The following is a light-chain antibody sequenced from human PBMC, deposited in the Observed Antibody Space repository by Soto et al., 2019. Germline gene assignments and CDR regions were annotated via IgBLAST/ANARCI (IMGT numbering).Light chain of an antibody. J-gene: IGKJ1*01. CDR2: QAS. CDR3: QHYNSYSEA. V-gene: IGKV1-5*03. CDR1: QTISSW. Sequence: DIQMTQSPSTLSGSVGDRVTITCRASQTISSWMAWYQQKPGKAPKRLIYQASTLKSGVPSRFSGSGSGTEFTLTISSLQPDDFATYYCQHYNSYSEAFGQGTKVELK.